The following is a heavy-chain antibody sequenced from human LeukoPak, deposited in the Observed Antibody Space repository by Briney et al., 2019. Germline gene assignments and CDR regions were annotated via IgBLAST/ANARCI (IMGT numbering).Heavy chain of an antibody. V-gene: IGHV4-39*01. CDR1: GDSISSSSYY. CDR2: IYYSGST. CDR3: ARQRALGDGFDG. Sequence: SETLSLTCTVPGDSISSSSYYWGWIRQPPGKGLECIGSIYYSGSTYYNPSLKSRVTISVDTSKNQFSLKLTSVTAADTAVYYCARQRALGDGFDGWGQGTMVTVSS. J-gene: IGHJ3*01.